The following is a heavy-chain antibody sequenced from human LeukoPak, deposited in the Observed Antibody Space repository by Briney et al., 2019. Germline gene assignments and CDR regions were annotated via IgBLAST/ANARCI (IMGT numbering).Heavy chain of an antibody. CDR3: ARGGPIFGVVPFDY. V-gene: IGHV4-34*01. J-gene: IGHJ4*02. D-gene: IGHD3-3*01. CDR2: INHSGST. Sequence: SETLSLTCAVYGGSFSGYYWSWIRRPPGKGLEWIGEINHSGSTNYNPSLKSRVTISVDTSKNQFSLKLSSVTAADTAVYYCARGGPIFGVVPFDYWGQGTLVTVSS. CDR1: GGSFSGYY.